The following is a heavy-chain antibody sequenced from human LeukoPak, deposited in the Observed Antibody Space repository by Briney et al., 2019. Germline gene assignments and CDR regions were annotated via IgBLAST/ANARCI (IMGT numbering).Heavy chain of an antibody. V-gene: IGHV3-23*01. J-gene: IGHJ5*02. CDR1: GFTFSSYA. D-gene: IGHD2-15*01. CDR3: AKAGGYCSGGSCYSFPWFDP. Sequence: GGSLRLSCAASGFTFSSYAMSWVRQAPGKGLEWVSAISGSGGSTYYADSVKGRFTISRDNSKNTLYLQMNSLRTEDTAVYYCAKAGGYCSGGSCYSFPWFDPWGQGTLVTVSS. CDR2: ISGSGGST.